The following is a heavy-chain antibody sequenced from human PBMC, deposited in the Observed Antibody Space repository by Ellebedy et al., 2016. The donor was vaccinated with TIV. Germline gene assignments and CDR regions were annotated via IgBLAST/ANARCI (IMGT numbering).Heavy chain of an antibody. Sequence: SETLSLXCAVYGGSFSGYYWSWIRQPPGKGLEWIGEINHSGSTNYNPSLKSRVTISVDTSKNQFSLKLSSVTAADTAVYYCAGINYYDSSGYRSRSYYYYGMDVWGQGTTVTVSS. CDR3: AGINYYDSSGYRSRSYYYYGMDV. D-gene: IGHD3-22*01. CDR1: GGSFSGYY. J-gene: IGHJ6*02. CDR2: INHSGST. V-gene: IGHV4-34*01.